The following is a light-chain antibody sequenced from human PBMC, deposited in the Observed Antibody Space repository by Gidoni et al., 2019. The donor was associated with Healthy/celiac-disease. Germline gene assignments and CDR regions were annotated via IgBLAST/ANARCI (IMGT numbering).Light chain of an antibody. Sequence: ESVMTQSPLSLPVTPGEPASITCRSSQSLLHSNGYNYLDWYLQKPWQSPQLLIYLGSNRSSGVPDRFSGSGSGTYFTLKISRVEAEDVGVYYCMQALQTPFTFGPGTKVDIK. V-gene: IGKV2-28*01. CDR1: QSLLHSNGYNY. J-gene: IGKJ3*01. CDR2: LGS. CDR3: MQALQTPFT.